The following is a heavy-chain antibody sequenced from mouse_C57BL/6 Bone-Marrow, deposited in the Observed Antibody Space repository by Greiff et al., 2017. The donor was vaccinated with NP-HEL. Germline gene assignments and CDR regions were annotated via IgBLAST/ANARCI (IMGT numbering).Heavy chain of an antibody. D-gene: IGHD1-1*01. Sequence: VQRVESGPELVKPGASVKISCKASGYSFTSYYIHWVKQRPGQGLEWIGWIYPGSGNTKYNEKFKGKATLTADTSSSTAYMQLSSLTSEDSAVYYCAELLRYFDYWGQGTTLTVSS. CDR2: IYPGSGNT. J-gene: IGHJ2*01. V-gene: IGHV1-66*01. CDR3: AELLRYFDY. CDR1: GYSFTSYY.